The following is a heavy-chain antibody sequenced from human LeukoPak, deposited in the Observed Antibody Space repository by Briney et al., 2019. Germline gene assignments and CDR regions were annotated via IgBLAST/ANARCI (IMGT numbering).Heavy chain of an antibody. V-gene: IGHV4-34*01. CDR3: ARLRRAVALDY. D-gene: IGHD6-19*01. CDR2: INHSGST. Sequence: SETLSLPCAVYGGSFSGYYWSWIRQPPGKGLEWIGEINHSGSTNYNPSLKSRVTISVDTSKNQFSLKLSSVTAADTAVYYCARLRRAVALDYWGQGTLVTVSS. J-gene: IGHJ4*01. CDR1: GGSFSGYY.